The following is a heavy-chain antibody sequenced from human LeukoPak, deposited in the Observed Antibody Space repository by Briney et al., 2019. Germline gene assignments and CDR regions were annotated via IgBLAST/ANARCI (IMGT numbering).Heavy chain of an antibody. D-gene: IGHD2-2*01. CDR3: ARDYISSWFDP. CDR1: GFIFSSYA. CDR2: ISYDGNNK. J-gene: IGHJ5*02. V-gene: IGHV3-30-3*01. Sequence: GGSLRLSCAASGFIFSSYAMHWVRQAPGKGLEWVAVISYDGNNKYYADSVKGRFTISRDNSKNTLYLQMNSLRTEDTAVYYCARDYISSWFDPWGQGTLVTVSS.